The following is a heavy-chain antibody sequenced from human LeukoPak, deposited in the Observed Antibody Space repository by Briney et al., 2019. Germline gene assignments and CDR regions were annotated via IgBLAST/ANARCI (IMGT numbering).Heavy chain of an antibody. CDR1: GSRFTSYW. V-gene: IGHV5-51*01. CDR2: IYPGDSDT. Sequence: GESLKISCQGSGSRFTSYWIGWVRQMPGKGLEWMGIIYPGDSDTRYSPSFQGQVTISADKSISTAYLQWSSLKASDTAMYYCASSVGDRWFDPWGQGTLVTVSS. D-gene: IGHD3-10*01. J-gene: IGHJ5*02. CDR3: ASSVGDRWFDP.